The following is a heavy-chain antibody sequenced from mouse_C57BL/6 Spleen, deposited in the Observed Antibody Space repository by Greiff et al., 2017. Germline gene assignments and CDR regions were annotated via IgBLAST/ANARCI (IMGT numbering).Heavy chain of an antibody. CDR1: GFTFTDYY. CDR3: ARYSSNYNYFDY. Sequence: DVKLQESGGGLVQPGGSLSLSCAASGFTFTDYYMSWVRQPPGKALEWLGFIRNKANGYTTEYSASVKGRFTISRDNSQSILYLQMNALRAEDSATYYCARYSSNYNYFDYWGQGTTLTVSS. D-gene: IGHD2-5*01. V-gene: IGHV7-3*01. CDR2: IRNKANGYTT. J-gene: IGHJ2*01.